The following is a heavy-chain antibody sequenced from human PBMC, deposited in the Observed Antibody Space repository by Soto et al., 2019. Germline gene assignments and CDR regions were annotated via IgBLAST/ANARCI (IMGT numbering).Heavy chain of an antibody. CDR3: ARTGYSYGPNWFDP. D-gene: IGHD5-18*01. CDR1: GFSLSNARMG. J-gene: IGHJ5*02. CDR2: IFSNDEK. V-gene: IGHV2-26*01. Sequence: QVTLKESGPVLVKPTETLRLTCTVSGFSLSNARMGVSWIRQPPGKALEWLAHIFSNDEKSYSTSLKSRLTISKDTSKSQVVLTMTNMDPVDTATYYCARTGYSYGPNWFDPWGQGTLVTVSS.